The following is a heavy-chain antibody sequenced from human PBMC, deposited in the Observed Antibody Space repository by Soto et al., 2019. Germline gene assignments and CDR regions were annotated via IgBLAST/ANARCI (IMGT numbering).Heavy chain of an antibody. CDR2: IYYSGST. Sequence: QVQLQESGPGLVKPSQTLSLTCTVSGGSISSGDYYWSWIRQPPGKGLEWIGYIYYSGSTYYNPSVKSRVTIAVDTSMNHFSLKLSSVTAADTAVYYCARDPVSMVRVFDFWGQGTLVTVSS. V-gene: IGHV4-30-4*01. CDR3: ARDPVSMVRVFDF. J-gene: IGHJ4*02. CDR1: GGSISSGDYY. D-gene: IGHD3-10*01.